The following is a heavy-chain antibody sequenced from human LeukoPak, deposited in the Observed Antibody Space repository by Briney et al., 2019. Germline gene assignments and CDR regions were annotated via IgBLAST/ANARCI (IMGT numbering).Heavy chain of an antibody. CDR2: IYYSGST. Sequence: PSEALSLTCTVSGGSISSYYWSWIRQPPGKGLEWIGYIYYSGSTNYNPSLKSRVTISVDTSKNQFSLKLSSVTAADTAVYYCARLSWLRDYYGSGSYSGGPWFDPWGQGTLVTVSS. CDR1: GGSISSYY. CDR3: ARLSWLRDYYGSGSYSGGPWFDP. D-gene: IGHD3-10*01. J-gene: IGHJ5*02. V-gene: IGHV4-59*08.